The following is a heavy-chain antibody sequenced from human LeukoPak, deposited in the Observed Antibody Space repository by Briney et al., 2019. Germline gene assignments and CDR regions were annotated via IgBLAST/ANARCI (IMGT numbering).Heavy chain of an antibody. D-gene: IGHD3-3*01. J-gene: IGHJ6*02. V-gene: IGHV4-59*02. Sequence: SETLSLTCSVSGGSVRNYYWSWIRQTPGRGLEWIGYIYHSGSAMYNPSLKSQVTMSIDTSRNQISLNLRSVTTADAAIYFCAREGPYDFWSGNLYGTDVWGQGTTVIVSS. CDR1: GGSVRNYY. CDR2: IYHSGSA. CDR3: AREGPYDFWSGNLYGTDV.